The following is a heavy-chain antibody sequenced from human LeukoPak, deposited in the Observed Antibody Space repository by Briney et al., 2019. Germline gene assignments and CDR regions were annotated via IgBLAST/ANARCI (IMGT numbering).Heavy chain of an antibody. D-gene: IGHD3-3*01. Sequence: GGSLRLSCEASGFTFSSYAMHWVRQAPGKGLEWVAVISYDGSNKYYADSVKGRFTISRDNSKNTLYLQMNSLRAEDTAVYYCAREHYDFWSGYYSIREIFDYWGQGTLVTVSS. J-gene: IGHJ4*02. V-gene: IGHV3-30-3*01. CDR2: ISYDGSNK. CDR1: GFTFSSYA. CDR3: AREHYDFWSGYYSIREIFDY.